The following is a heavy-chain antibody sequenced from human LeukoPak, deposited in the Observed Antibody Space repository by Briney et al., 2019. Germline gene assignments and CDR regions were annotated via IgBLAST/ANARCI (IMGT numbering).Heavy chain of an antibody. J-gene: IGHJ3*02. CDR2: TYYRSKWYS. V-gene: IGHV6-1*01. D-gene: IGHD5-18*01. CDR1: GDSVSSNSAA. CDR3: ARDGYTHRKDDAFDI. Sequence: SQTLSLTCAISGDSVSSNSAARNWIRQSPSRGLEWLGRTYYRSKWYSDYALFVKSRLTINADTSKNQFSLQLNSVTPEDTAVHYCARDGYTHRKDDAFDIWGQGTMVTVSS.